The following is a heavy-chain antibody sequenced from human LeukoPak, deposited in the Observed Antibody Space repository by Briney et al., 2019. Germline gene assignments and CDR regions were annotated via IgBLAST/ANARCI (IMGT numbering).Heavy chain of an antibody. J-gene: IGHJ4*02. CDR1: GFTFSSYA. D-gene: IGHD5-24*01. V-gene: IGHV3-30-3*02. CDR2: ISYDGSNK. CDR3: AKRNGPPRSSDY. Sequence: PGGSLRLSCAASGFTFSSYAMHWVRQAPGKGLEWVAVISYDGSNKYYADSVKGRFTISRDNSKNTLYLQMNSLRAEDTAVYYCAKRNGPPRSSDYWGQGTLVTVSS.